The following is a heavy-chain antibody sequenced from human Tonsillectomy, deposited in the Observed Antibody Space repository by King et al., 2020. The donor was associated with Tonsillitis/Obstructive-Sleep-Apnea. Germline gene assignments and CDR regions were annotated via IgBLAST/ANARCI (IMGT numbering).Heavy chain of an antibody. J-gene: IGHJ4*02. V-gene: IGHV3-48*03. CDR3: ARVDGDDFWSGPVDY. CDR1: GFTFSSYQ. D-gene: IGHD3-3*01. CDR2: ISSSASTI. Sequence: VQLVESGGGLVQPGGSLRLSCAASGFTFSSYQMNWVRQAPGKGLEWVSYISSSASTIYYADSVKGRFTISRDNAKNSLYLQMNSLRAEDTAVYYCARVDGDDFWSGPVDYWGQGTLVTVSS.